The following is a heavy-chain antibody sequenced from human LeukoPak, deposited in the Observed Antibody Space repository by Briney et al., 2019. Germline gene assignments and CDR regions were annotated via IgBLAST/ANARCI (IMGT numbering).Heavy chain of an antibody. D-gene: IGHD6-19*01. CDR1: GFTFSSYA. J-gene: IGHJ6*04. V-gene: IGHV3-30*04. CDR2: ISYDGSNK. Sequence: GGSLRLSCAASGFTFSSYAMHWVRQAPGKGLEWVAVISYDGSNKYYADSVKGRFTISRDNSKNTLYLQMNSLRAEDTAVYYCARDDLSSGWSYYYYGMDVWGKGTTVTAAS. CDR3: ARDDLSSGWSYYYYGMDV.